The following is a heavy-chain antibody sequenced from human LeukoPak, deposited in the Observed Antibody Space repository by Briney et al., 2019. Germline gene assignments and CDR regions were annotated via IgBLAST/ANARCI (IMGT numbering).Heavy chain of an antibody. J-gene: IGHJ4*02. CDR2: INHSGTTK. CDR3: AKVSQQWLVNFDY. CDR1: GFTFSDYY. D-gene: IGHD6-19*01. Sequence: PGGSLRLSCAASGFTFSDYYMSWIRQAPGKGLEWLSVINHSGTTKYYADSVKGRFTISRDNSKNTLYLQMNSLRAEDTAVYYCAKVSQQWLVNFDYWGQGTLVTVSS. V-gene: IGHV3-11*01.